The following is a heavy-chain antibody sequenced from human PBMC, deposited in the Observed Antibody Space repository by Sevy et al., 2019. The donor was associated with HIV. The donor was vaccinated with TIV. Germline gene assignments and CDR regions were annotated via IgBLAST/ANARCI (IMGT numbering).Heavy chain of an antibody. V-gene: IGHV4-59*01. CDR1: GDSIDSNY. CDR2: LYYSGVA. CDR3: ARAPTAPNGMDV. Sequence: SETLSLTCTVSGDSIDSNYWNWIRQPPGKGLEWIGYLYYSGVANYNPSLKSRDTISVDTSKNQFSLKLRSVNAADTAVYYCARAPTAPNGMDVWGQGTTVTVSS. J-gene: IGHJ6*02.